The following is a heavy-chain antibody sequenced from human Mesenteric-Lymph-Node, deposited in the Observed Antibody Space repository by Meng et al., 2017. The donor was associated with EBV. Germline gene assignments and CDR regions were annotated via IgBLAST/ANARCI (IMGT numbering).Heavy chain of an antibody. Sequence: QSGPLLVKPPQPLPPTCSTSGDSVTSNSAAWNCIRQSPVRGLEWPGRTYYRSKWYNGYAVSVKSRITSNPDTSKNQFSLHLNSLTPEDTAMYYCAISGSSGRIDYWCQGTLVTVSS. CDR1: GDSVTSNSAA. V-gene: IGHV6-1*01. CDR2: TYYRSKWYN. CDR3: AISGSSGRIDY. D-gene: IGHD6-19*01. J-gene: IGHJ4*02.